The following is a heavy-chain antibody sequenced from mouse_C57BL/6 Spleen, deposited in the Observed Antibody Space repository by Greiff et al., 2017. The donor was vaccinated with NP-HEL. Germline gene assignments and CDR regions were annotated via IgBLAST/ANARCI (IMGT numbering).Heavy chain of an antibody. J-gene: IGHJ2*01. D-gene: IGHD1-1*01. CDR3: ARGLQRYPFDY. CDR2: IYPRSGNT. CDR1: GYTFTSYG. Sequence: QVQLQQSGAELARPGASVKLSCKASGYTFTSYGISWVKQRTGQGLEWIGEIYPRSGNTYYNEKFKGKATLTADKSSSTAYMELRSLTSEDSAVYFCARGLQRYPFDYWGQGTTLTVSS. V-gene: IGHV1-81*01.